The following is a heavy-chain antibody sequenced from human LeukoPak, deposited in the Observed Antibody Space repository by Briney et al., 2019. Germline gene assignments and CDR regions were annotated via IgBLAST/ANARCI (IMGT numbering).Heavy chain of an antibody. CDR2: ISGSGGSP. CDR1: GFTFSSNA. J-gene: IGHJ4*02. CDR3: AKEGCTSAACYTNY. D-gene: IGHD2-2*02. V-gene: IGHV3-23*01. Sequence: GGSLRLSCAASGFTFSSNAMDWVRQAPGKGLEWVSAISGSGGSPLYAGSVKGRFTISRDNSKDTLYLQMNSLRAEDTAVYYCAKEGCTSAACYTNYWGQGILVTVSS.